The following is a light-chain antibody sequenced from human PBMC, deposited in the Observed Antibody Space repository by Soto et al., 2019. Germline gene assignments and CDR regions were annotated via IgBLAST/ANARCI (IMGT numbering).Light chain of an antibody. V-gene: IGLV2-14*01. CDR1: SSDVGGYNY. CDR2: DVN. J-gene: IGLJ1*01. CDR3: CSYTSSSTYV. Sequence: ALTQPASVSGSPGQSTTISCTGTSSDVGGYNYVSWYQQHPGKAPKLMIFDVNNRPSGVSNRFSGSKSGNTASLTISGLQAEDEADYYCCSYTSSSTYVFGTGTKVTVL.